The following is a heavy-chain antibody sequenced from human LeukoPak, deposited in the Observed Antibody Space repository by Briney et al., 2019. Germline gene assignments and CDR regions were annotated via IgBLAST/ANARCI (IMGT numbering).Heavy chain of an antibody. V-gene: IGHV4-4*02. CDR2: IYHTENT. Sequence: PSETLSLTCAVSGDSISRGNWWSWVRQSPGKGLEWIGEIYHTENTNYNPSLKSRITMSVDRSKNHFSLKLSSVTAADTAVYYCARSYYFDNSGYYPLFDYWGQGTLVTVSS. D-gene: IGHD3-22*01. CDR1: GDSISRGNW. J-gene: IGHJ4*02. CDR3: ARSYYFDNSGYYPLFDY.